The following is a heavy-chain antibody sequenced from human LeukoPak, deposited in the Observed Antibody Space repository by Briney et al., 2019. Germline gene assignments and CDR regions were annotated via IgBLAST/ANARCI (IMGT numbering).Heavy chain of an antibody. Sequence: GGSLRLSCAASGFTFSSYGMHWVRQAPGKGLEWVAFIRYDGSNKYYADSVKGRFTISRDNSKNTLYLQMNSLRAEDTAVYYCAKPLGIVVVPAAKAFDIWGQGTMVTVSS. J-gene: IGHJ3*02. V-gene: IGHV3-30*02. CDR3: AKPLGIVVVPAAKAFDI. CDR1: GFTFSSYG. CDR2: IRYDGSNK. D-gene: IGHD2-2*01.